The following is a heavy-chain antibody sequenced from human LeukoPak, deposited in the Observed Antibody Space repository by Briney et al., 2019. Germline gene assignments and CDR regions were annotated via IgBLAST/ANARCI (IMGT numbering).Heavy chain of an antibody. J-gene: IGHJ4*02. Sequence: PSETLSLTCAVYGGSFSGYYWSWIRQPPGKGLEWIGEINHRGSTNYNPSLKSRVTISVDTSKNQLSLKLSSVTAADTAVYYCARGRWLANYFDYWGQGTLVTVSS. V-gene: IGHV4-34*01. CDR3: ARGRWLANYFDY. CDR2: INHRGST. CDR1: GGSFSGYY. D-gene: IGHD5-24*01.